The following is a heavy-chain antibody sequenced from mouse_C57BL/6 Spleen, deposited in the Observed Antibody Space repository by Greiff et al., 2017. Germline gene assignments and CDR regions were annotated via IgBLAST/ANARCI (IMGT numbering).Heavy chain of an antibody. CDR3: ARGSFDY. Sequence: QVQLQQSGAELVMPGASVKLSCKASGYTFTSYWMHWVKQRPGQGLEWIGEIDPSDSYTNYNQKFKGKSTLTVDKSSSTGYRQLNSLTSEDSAVYYWARGSFDYWGQGTTLTVSS. CDR2: IDPSDSYT. J-gene: IGHJ2*01. V-gene: IGHV1-69*01. CDR1: GYTFTSYW.